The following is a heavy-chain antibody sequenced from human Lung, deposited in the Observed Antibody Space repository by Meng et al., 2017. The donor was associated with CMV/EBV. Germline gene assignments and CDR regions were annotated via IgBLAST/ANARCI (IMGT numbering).Heavy chain of an antibody. CDR2: IPHRGNS. D-gene: IGHD3-10*01. CDR3: LRRSGGSV. CDR1: GDPLTNHNW. V-gene: IGHV4-4*02. J-gene: IGHJ1*01. Sequence: SRPARVKPSDTLSLTCAVSGDPLTNHNWWAWVRQPPGKGLEWIGEIPHRGNSAYNPSLKSRVSMSIDKSKNQFSLKLTSVTAADTAVYHCLRRSGGSVWGQGTLVTVSS.